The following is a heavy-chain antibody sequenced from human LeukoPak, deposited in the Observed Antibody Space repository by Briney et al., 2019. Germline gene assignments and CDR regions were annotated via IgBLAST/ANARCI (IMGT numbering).Heavy chain of an antibody. CDR3: APLWFGELLSLDY. CDR1: GFTFSSYG. Sequence: GSLRLSCAASGFTFSSYGMHWVRQAPGKGLEGVAVIWYDGSNKYYADSVKGRFTISRDNSKNTLYLQMNSLRAEDTAVYYCAPLWFGELLSLDYWGQGTLVTVSS. J-gene: IGHJ4*02. D-gene: IGHD3-10*01. CDR2: IWYDGSNK. V-gene: IGHV3-33*01.